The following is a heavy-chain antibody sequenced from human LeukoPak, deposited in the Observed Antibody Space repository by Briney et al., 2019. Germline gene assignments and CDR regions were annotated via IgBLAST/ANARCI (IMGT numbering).Heavy chain of an antibody. CDR3: ARGNYGGNSGIDY. CDR2: IWYDGSNK. D-gene: IGHD4-23*01. J-gene: IGHJ4*02. CDR1: GFTFSSYG. Sequence: PRGSLRLSCAASGFTFSSYGMHWVRQAPGKGLEWVAVIWYDGSNKYYADSVKGRFTISRDNSKNTLYVQMNSLRAEDTAVYYCARGNYGGNSGIDYWGQGTLVTVSS. V-gene: IGHV3-33*01.